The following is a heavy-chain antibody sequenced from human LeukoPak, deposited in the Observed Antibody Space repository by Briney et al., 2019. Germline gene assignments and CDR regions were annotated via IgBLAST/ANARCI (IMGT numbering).Heavy chain of an antibody. V-gene: IGHV3-7*01. CDR3: ARSRYCSGGRCYSDY. Sequence: PGGSLRLSCAASRLTFSTYWMTWVRQAPGKGLEWVANIKQDGSEKYYVDSVKGRFTISRDNAKNSLYLQMNSLRAEDTAVYYCARSRYCSGGRCYSDYWGQGTLVTVSS. D-gene: IGHD2-15*01. CDR2: IKQDGSEK. J-gene: IGHJ4*02. CDR1: RLTFSTYW.